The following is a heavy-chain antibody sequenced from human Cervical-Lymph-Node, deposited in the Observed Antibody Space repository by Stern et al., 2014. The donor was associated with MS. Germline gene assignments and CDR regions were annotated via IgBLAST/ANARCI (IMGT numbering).Heavy chain of an antibody. CDR2: IIPIFGTA. D-gene: IGHD6-13*01. CDR1: GGTFRSYA. V-gene: IGHV1-69*01. Sequence: VQLVESGAEVKKPGSSVKVSCKASGGTFRSYAISWVRQAPGQGLEWMGGIIPIFGTANYAQKFQGRVTITADESTSTAYMELSSLRSEDTAVYYCARDEIAAAGTDYYGMDVWGQGTTVTVSS. J-gene: IGHJ6*02. CDR3: ARDEIAAAGTDYYGMDV.